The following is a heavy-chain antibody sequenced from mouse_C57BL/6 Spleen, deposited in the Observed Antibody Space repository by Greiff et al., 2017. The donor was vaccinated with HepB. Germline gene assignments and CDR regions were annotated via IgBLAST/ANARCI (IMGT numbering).Heavy chain of an antibody. CDR1: GYSITSGYY. V-gene: IGHV3-6*01. D-gene: IGHD1-1*01. CDR2: ISYDGSN. CDR3: ARDEGFIGTGRFDG. J-gene: IGHJ2*01. Sequence: EVQRVESGPGLVKPSQSLSLTCSVTGYSITSGYYWNWIRQFPGNKLEWMGYISYDGSNNYNPSLKNRISITRDTSKNQFFLKLNSVTTEDTATYYCARDEGFIGTGRFDGWGTGTTLTVSS.